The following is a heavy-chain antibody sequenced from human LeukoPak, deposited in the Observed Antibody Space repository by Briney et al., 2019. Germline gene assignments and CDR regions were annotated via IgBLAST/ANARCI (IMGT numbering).Heavy chain of an antibody. CDR2: VHYSGST. V-gene: IGHV4-59*08. CDR1: GGSISSYY. CDR3: ARHWSSNYMPFDY. J-gene: IGHJ4*02. D-gene: IGHD4-11*01. Sequence: TPSETLSLTCTVSGGSISSYYWSWIRQPPGKGLEWIGYVHYSGSTNYNPSLKSRVTILVDTSKNQFSLKLSSVTAADTAVYYCARHWSSNYMPFDYWGQGTLVTVSS.